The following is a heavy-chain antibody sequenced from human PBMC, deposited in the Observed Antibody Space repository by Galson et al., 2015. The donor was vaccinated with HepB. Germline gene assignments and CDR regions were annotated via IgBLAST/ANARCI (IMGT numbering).Heavy chain of an antibody. Sequence: SLRLSCAASGFTFSSYSMNWVRQAPGKGLEWVSSISSSSSYIYYADSVKGRFTISRDNAKNSLYLQMNSLRAEDTAVYYCARADCSSTSCYEAFDIWGQGTMVTVS. CDR1: GFTFSSYS. CDR3: ARADCSSTSCYEAFDI. V-gene: IGHV3-21*01. J-gene: IGHJ3*02. CDR2: ISSSSSYI. D-gene: IGHD2-2*01.